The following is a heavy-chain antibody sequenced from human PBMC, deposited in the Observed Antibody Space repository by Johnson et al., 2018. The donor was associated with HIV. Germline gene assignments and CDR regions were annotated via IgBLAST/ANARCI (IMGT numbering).Heavy chain of an antibody. Sequence: EVQLVESGGGLVQPGGSLRLSCAASGFTFSSYAMHWVRQAPGKGLEYVSAISSNGGSTYYANSVKGRFTISRDNSKNTLYLQMGSLRAEDMAVYYCARVRTWDSRGGDDAFDIWGQGKMVTVSS. V-gene: IGHV3-64*01. CDR3: ARVRTWDSRGGDDAFDI. J-gene: IGHJ3*02. D-gene: IGHD3-22*01. CDR2: ISSNGGST. CDR1: GFTFSSYA.